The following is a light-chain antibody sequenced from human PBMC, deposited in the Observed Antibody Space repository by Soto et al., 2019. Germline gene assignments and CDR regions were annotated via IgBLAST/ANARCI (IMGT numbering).Light chain of an antibody. V-gene: IGKV3-20*01. CDR1: QSVSSSS. CDR2: DAS. CDR3: QQYGSSPRT. Sequence: EIVLTQSPCTLSLSPGERATLSCRASQSVSSSSLAWYQQKRGQAPRLLIHDASSRATGIPDRFSGSGSGTDFTLTISRLEPEDFAVYYCQQYGSSPRTFGQGTRLEIK. J-gene: IGKJ5*01.